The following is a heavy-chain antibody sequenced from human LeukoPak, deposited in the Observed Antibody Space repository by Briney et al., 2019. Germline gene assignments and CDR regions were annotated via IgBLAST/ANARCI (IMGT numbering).Heavy chain of an antibody. Sequence: SETLSLTCTVSGGSISSYYWSWIRQPGGKGLEWIGRIYTSGSTNYNPSLKSRVTMSVDTSKNQFSLKLSSVTAADTAVYYCARGGFSYYDSSGYLNFDYWGQGTLVTVSS. J-gene: IGHJ4*02. CDR3: ARGGFSYYDSSGYLNFDY. CDR1: GGSISSYY. D-gene: IGHD3-22*01. CDR2: IYTSGST. V-gene: IGHV4-4*07.